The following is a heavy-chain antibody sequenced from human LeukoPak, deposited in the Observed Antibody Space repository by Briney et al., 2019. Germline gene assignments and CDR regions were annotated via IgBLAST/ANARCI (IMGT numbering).Heavy chain of an antibody. V-gene: IGHV4-34*01. J-gene: IGHJ4*02. CDR3: ARGGGYVWGSYRTLGY. Sequence: PSETLSLTCAVYGGSFSGYYWSWIRQPPGKGLEWIGEINHSGSTTYNPSLKSRVTISVDTSKNQFSLKLSSVTAADTAVYYCARGGGYVWGSYRTLGYWGQGTLVTVSS. CDR2: INHSGST. D-gene: IGHD3-16*02. CDR1: GGSFSGYY.